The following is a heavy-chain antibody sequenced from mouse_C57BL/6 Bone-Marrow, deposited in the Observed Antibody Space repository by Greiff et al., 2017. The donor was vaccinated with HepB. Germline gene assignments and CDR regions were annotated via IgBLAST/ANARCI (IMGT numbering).Heavy chain of an antibody. D-gene: IGHD2-3*01. V-gene: IGHV1-82*01. J-gene: IGHJ3*01. Sequence: QVQLQQSGPELVKPGASVKISCKASGYSFSSSWMNWVKQRPGKGLEWIGRIYPGDGDTNYNGKFQGKATLTTDKSSSTAYMQLSSLTAEDSAVYFCARDGYYVGFAYWGQGTLVTVSA. CDR2: IYPGDGDT. CDR3: ARDGYYVGFAY. CDR1: GYSFSSSW.